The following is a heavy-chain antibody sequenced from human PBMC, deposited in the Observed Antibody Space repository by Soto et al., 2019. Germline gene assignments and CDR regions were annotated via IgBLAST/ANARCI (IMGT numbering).Heavy chain of an antibody. V-gene: IGHV1-69*02. CDR3: ALPRDIVVVPAAKDAFHI. CDR2: IIPILGIA. J-gene: IGHJ3*02. D-gene: IGHD2-2*01. CDR1: GGTFSSYT. Sequence: SVKVSCKASGGTFSSYTISWVRQAPGQGLEWMGRIIPILGIANYAQKFQGRVTITADKSTSTAYMELSSLRSEDTAVYYCALPRDIVVVPAAKDAFHIWGQGTMVTV.